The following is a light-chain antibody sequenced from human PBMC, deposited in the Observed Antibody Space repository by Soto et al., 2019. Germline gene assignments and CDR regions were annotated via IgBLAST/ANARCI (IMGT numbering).Light chain of an antibody. CDR1: QIISSW. J-gene: IGKJ1*01. CDR2: KAS. V-gene: IGKV1-5*03. CDR3: QHYDNYQWT. Sequence: DLQMTQSPSALSASVGDRVAITCQASQIISSWVTWYQQKPGKAPKFLIYKASTLESGVPSRFSGSGSGREFTLTISNLQPADSATYYCQHYDNYQWTFGHGTKVEIK.